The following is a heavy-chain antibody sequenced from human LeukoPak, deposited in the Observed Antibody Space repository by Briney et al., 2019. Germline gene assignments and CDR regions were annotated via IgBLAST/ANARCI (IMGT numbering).Heavy chain of an antibody. Sequence: SETLSPTCTVSGGSISSGSYYWSWIRQPAGKGLEWIGRIYTSGSTNYNPSLKSRVTISVDRSKNQFSLKLSSVTAADTAVYYCARGAAAAGLYFDYWGQGTLVTVSS. V-gene: IGHV4-61*02. J-gene: IGHJ4*02. CDR1: GGSISSGSYY. CDR2: IYTSGST. D-gene: IGHD6-13*01. CDR3: ARGAAAAGLYFDY.